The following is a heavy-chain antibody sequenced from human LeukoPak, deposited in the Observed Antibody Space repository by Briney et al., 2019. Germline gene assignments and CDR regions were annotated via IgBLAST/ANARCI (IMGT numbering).Heavy chain of an antibody. J-gene: IGHJ4*02. D-gene: IGHD6-19*01. V-gene: IGHV3-53*01. CDR1: GFTVSSNS. CDR2: IYSGGST. Sequence: GGSLTLSCAASGFTVSSNSMSWVRQAPGKGLEWVSVIYSGGSTYYADSVKGRFTISRVNSKNTLYLQMNSLRADDTAVYYCAKGADQQWLTTPIDYWGQGTLVTVSS. CDR3: AKGADQQWLTTPIDY.